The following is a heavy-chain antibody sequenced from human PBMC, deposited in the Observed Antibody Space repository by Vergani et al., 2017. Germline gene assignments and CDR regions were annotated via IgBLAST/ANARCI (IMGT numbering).Heavy chain of an antibody. J-gene: IGHJ6*04. CDR3: ARGGGEYYGGMDV. D-gene: IGHD3-10*01. CDR2: INHSGST. Sequence: QVQLQQWGAGLLKPSETLSLTCAVYGGSFSGYYWSWIRQPPGKGLEWIGEINHSGSTNYNPSLKSRVTISVDTSKIQFSLKLSSVTAADTAVYYCARGGGEYYGGMDVWGKGTTVTVSS. CDR1: GGSFSGYY. V-gene: IGHV4-34*01.